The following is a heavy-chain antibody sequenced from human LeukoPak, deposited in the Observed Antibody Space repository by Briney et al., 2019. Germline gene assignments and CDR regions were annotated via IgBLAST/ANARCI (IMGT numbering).Heavy chain of an antibody. J-gene: IGHJ4*02. V-gene: IGHV1-46*01. CDR2: IYPRDGST. CDR3: ARDQEGFDY. CDR1: GYTFTSNY. Sequence: ASVKVSCKASGYTFTSNYRHWVRQAPGQGLEWMGMIYPRDGSTSYAQKFQGRVTVTRDTSTSTVHMELSGLRSEDTAVYYCARDQEGFDYWGQGTLVTVSS.